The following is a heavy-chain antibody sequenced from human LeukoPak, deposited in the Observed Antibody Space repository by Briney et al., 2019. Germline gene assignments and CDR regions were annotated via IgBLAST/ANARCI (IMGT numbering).Heavy chain of an antibody. CDR1: GFTFSDHW. CDR3: ARDRPHNWFDP. CDR2: IDADGSTT. V-gene: IGHV3-74*01. J-gene: IGHJ5*02. Sequence: GGSLRLSCGASGFTFSDHWMHWVRQAPGKGLVWVSGIDADGSTTRYADSVKGRFTISRDNAKNTLYLQMNTLRAEDTAVYYCARDRPHNWFDPWGQGTLVTVSS.